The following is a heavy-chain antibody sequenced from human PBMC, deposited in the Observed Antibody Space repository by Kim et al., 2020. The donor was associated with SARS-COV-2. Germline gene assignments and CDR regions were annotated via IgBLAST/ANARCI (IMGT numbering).Heavy chain of an antibody. V-gene: IGHV3-33*01. CDR3: ARGISYSSSWYGYWYFYL. CDR1: GFIFSNYG. J-gene: IGHJ2*01. CDR2: IWYDGSNK. D-gene: IGHD6-13*01. Sequence: GGSLRLSCAASGFIFSNYGMHWVRQAPGKGLEWVTVIWYDGSNKYYADSVKGRFTISRDNSKNTLYLQMNSLRAEDTAVYYCARGISYSSSWYGYWYFYLWGRGTLVTVSS.